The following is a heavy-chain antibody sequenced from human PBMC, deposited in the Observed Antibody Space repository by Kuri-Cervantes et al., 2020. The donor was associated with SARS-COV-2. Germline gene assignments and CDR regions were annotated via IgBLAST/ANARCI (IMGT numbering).Heavy chain of an antibody. J-gene: IGHJ6*03. Sequence: SSVNVSCKASGGTFNNQCISWVRQAPGQGLEWMGGIIPMFGTVKYAQKLQGRLTVTADDSTSIAYMELSSLSSENTAVYYCGRGRLRGVSNYYYYYMEVWGKGTTVTVSS. D-gene: IGHD3-10*01. CDR1: GGTFNNQC. CDR2: IIPMFGTV. CDR3: GRGRLRGVSNYYYYYMEV. V-gene: IGHV1-69*13.